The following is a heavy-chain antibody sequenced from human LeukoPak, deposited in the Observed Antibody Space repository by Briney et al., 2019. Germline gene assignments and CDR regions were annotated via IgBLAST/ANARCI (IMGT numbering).Heavy chain of an antibody. V-gene: IGHV3-30*02. D-gene: IGHD4/OR15-4a*01. CDR2: IRYDGTNK. CDR3: AKGYDYGPDH. CDR1: GFTFSDYG. J-gene: IGHJ6*02. Sequence: GGSLRLSCSASGFTFSDYGMHYVRQAAGKGLERVAFIRYDGTNKDYADSVKGRFTISRDNSKNTLSLQMNSLRAEDTAVYYCAKGYDYGPDHWGQGTTVTVSS.